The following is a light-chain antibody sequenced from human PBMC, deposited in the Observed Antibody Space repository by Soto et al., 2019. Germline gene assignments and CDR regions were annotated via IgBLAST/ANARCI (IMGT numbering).Light chain of an antibody. CDR1: QSISTY. Sequence: DIQMTQSPSSLSASVGDRVTITCRASQSISTYLNWYQQKPGGVPKLLIYAASSLQSGVPSRFSGTGSGTDFILTISSLQPEDFATYYCQQSHSPPGTFGPGTKLGIK. J-gene: IGKJ2*02. CDR2: AAS. V-gene: IGKV1-39*01. CDR3: QQSHSPPGT.